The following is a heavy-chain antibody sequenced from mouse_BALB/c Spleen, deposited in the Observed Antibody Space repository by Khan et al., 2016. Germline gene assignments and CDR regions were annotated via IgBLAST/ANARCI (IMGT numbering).Heavy chain of an antibody. CDR3: ARTADTLYYAMDY. Sequence: EVQLQESGPGLVKPSQSLSLTCTVTGYSITSDYAWNWIRQFPGNKLEWMGYISYSGSTSYNPSLKSRISITRDTSKNHFFLQLNSVTTEDTATXYSARTADTLYYAMDYWGQGTSVTVSS. V-gene: IGHV3-2*02. CDR2: ISYSGST. CDR1: GYSITSDYA. D-gene: IGHD1-2*01. J-gene: IGHJ4*01.